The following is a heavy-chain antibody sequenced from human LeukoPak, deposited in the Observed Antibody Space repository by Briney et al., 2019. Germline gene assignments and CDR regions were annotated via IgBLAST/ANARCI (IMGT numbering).Heavy chain of an antibody. V-gene: IGHV4-34*01. Sequence: PGGSLRLSCAASGFTFSDYFMTWIRQPPGKGLEWIGEINHSGSTNYNPSLKSRVTMSVDTSKNQFSLKLSSVTAADTAVYYCARSNYVWGSYRPRQSDAFDTWGQGTMVTVSS. J-gene: IGHJ3*02. CDR3: ARSNYVWGSYRPRQSDAFDT. D-gene: IGHD3-16*02. CDR1: GFTFSDYF. CDR2: INHSGST.